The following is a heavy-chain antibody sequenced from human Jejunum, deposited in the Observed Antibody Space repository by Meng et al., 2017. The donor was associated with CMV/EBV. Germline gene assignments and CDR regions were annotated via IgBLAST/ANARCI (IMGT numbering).Heavy chain of an antibody. Sequence: SSYAMHWVRQAPGKGLEWVAVISYDGSNKYYADSVKGRFTISRDNSKNTLYLQMNSLGAEDTAVYYCARDPKGGGGYYYYYGMDVWGQGTTVTVSS. J-gene: IGHJ6*02. V-gene: IGHV3-30*04. D-gene: IGHD3-16*01. CDR2: ISYDGSNK. CDR1: SSYA. CDR3: ARDPKGGGGYYYYYGMDV.